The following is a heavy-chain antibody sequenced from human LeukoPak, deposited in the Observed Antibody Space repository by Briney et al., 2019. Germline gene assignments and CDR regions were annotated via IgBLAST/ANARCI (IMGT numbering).Heavy chain of an antibody. J-gene: IGHJ4*02. CDR3: ATDRGRYCSSTSCYDY. V-gene: IGHV1-24*01. D-gene: IGHD2-2*01. Sequence: ASVKVSCKVSGYTLTELSMHWVRQAPGKGLEWMGGFDPEDGETIYAQKFQGRVTMTEDTSTDTAYMELSSLRSEDTAVYHCATDRGRYCSSTSCYDYWGQGTLVTVSS. CDR1: GYTLTELS. CDR2: FDPEDGET.